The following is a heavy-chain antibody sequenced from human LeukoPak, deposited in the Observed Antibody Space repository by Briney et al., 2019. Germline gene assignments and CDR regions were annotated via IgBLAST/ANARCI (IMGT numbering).Heavy chain of an antibody. J-gene: IGHJ5*02. Sequence: GGSPRLSCAASGFTFSGSAMHWVRQASGKGLEWVGRIRSKANSYATAYAASVKGRFTISRDDSKNTAYLQMNSLKTEDTAVYYCTRLTSSDPWAREPWSPSPQ. CDR2: IRSKANSYAT. V-gene: IGHV3-73*01. CDR3: TRLTSSDP. CDR1: GFTFSGSA. D-gene: IGHD6-6*01.